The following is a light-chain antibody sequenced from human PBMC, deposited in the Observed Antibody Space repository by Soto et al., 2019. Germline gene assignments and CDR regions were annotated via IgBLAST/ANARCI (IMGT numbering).Light chain of an antibody. Sequence: QSALTQPASVSGSPGQSFTISCTGTSSDVGAYRSVSWYQQHPGKAPKLIIFDVSNRPSGVSNRFSGSKSGNTASLTISGLQAEDEADYYCSSFTDTGTVMFGGGTKVTVL. CDR1: SSDVGAYRS. J-gene: IGLJ3*02. CDR3: SSFTDTGTVM. CDR2: DVS. V-gene: IGLV2-14*03.